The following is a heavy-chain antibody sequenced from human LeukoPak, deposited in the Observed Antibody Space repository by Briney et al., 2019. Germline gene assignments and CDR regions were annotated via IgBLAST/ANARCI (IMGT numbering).Heavy chain of an antibody. J-gene: IGHJ3*02. CDR3: AGSPTVDAAFDI. V-gene: IGHV3-23*01. Sequence: PGGSLRLSCAASGFTFRNYAMAWVRQAPGKGLEWVSSISGSGGSTYYADSVRGRFTVSRDNSRNTLALQMNSLRAEDTAVYYCAGSPTVDAAFDIWGQGTMVTVSS. D-gene: IGHD4-23*01. CDR2: ISGSGGST. CDR1: GFTFRNYA.